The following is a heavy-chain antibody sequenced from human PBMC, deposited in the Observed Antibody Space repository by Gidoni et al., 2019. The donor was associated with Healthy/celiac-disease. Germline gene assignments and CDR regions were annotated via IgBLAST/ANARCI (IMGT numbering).Heavy chain of an antibody. J-gene: IGHJ5*02. Sequence: QVQLVQSGAEVKKPGASVKVSCKASGYTFTSYYMHWVRQAPGQGLAWMGIINPSGGSTSYAQKFQGRVTMTRDTSTSTVYMELSSLRSEDTAVYYCARDTSAVVAATPNWFDPWGQGTLVTVSS. CDR2: INPSGGST. D-gene: IGHD2-15*01. CDR1: GYTFTSYY. V-gene: IGHV1-46*01. CDR3: ARDTSAVVAATPNWFDP.